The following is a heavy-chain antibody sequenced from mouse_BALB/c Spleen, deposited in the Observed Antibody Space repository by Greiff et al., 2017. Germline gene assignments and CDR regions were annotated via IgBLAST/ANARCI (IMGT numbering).Heavy chain of an antibody. J-gene: IGHJ1*01. CDR1: GYTFTDYD. Sequence: QVQLQQSGAELVRPGVSVKLSCTGSGYTFTDYDMHWVKQSHAKSLEWIGVISTYYGDASYNQKFKGKATMTVDKSSSTAYMELARLTSEDSAIYYCARGYYGSSYWYFEVWGEGTTVTVSS. D-gene: IGHD1-1*01. CDR3: ARGYYGSSYWYFEV. V-gene: IGHV1S137*01. CDR2: ISTYYGDA.